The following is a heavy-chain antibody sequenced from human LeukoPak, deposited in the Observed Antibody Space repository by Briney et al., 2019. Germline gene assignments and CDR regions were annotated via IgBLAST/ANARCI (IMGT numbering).Heavy chain of an antibody. Sequence: SETLSLTCTVSGRSISSYYWSWIRQPPGKGLEWIGYIYYSGSTNYNPSLKSRVTISVDTSKNQFSLKLSSVTAADTAVYYCARHSGLYFDYWGQGTLVTVSS. D-gene: IGHD3-10*01. V-gene: IGHV4-59*08. CDR3: ARHSGLYFDY. CDR1: GRSISSYY. J-gene: IGHJ4*02. CDR2: IYYSGST.